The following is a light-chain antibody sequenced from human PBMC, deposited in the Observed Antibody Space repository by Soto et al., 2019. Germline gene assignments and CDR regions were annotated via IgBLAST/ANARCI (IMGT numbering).Light chain of an antibody. CDR1: SSNIGNNY. J-gene: IGLJ3*02. V-gene: IGLV1-51*02. CDR3: GTWDSSLSAEV. Sequence: QSVLTQPPSVSAAPGQKVTISCSGSSSNIGNNYVYWYQQLPGTAPKLLIYENNKRTSGIPDRFSGSKSGTSATLGITGLQTGDEADYYCGTWDSSLSAEVFGGGTKLTVL. CDR2: ENN.